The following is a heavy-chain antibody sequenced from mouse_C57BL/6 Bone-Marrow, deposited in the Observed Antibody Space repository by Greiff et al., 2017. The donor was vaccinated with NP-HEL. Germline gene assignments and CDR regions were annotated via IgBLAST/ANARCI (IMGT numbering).Heavy chain of an antibody. CDR1: GYTFTSYW. V-gene: IGHV1-69*01. CDR2: IDPSDSYT. CDR3: ARGRWLEV. D-gene: IGHD2-3*01. J-gene: IGHJ1*03. Sequence: QVQLQQPGAELVMPGASVKLSCKASGYTFTSYWMHWVKQRPGQGLEWIGEIDPSDSYTNYNQKFKGKSTLTVDKSSSTAYMQLSSLTSEDSAVYYCARGRWLEVWGTGTTVTVSS.